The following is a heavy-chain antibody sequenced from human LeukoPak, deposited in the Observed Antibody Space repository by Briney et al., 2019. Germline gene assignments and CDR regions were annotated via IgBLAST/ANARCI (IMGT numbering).Heavy chain of an antibody. V-gene: IGHV4-39*07. CDR1: GGSISSSSYY. CDR2: IYYSGST. J-gene: IGHJ4*02. CDR3: ARDGHYYAPLDY. Sequence: SETLSLTCTVSGGSISSSSYYWGWIRQPPGKGLEWIGSIYYSGSTYYNPSLKSRVTISVDTSKNQFSLKLSSVTAADTAVYYCARDGHYYAPLDYWGQGTLVTVSS. D-gene: IGHD3-10*01.